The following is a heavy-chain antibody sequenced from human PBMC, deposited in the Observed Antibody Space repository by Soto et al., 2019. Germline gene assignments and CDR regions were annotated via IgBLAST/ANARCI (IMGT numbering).Heavy chain of an antibody. D-gene: IGHD4-17*01. CDR2: IYPGDSDT. J-gene: IGHJ6*02. Sequence: PGESLKISCKGSGYSFTSYWIGWVRQMPGKGLEWMGIIYPGDSDTRYSPSFQGQVTISADKSISTAYLQWSSLKASDTAMYYCARQLDYGDLARGGYYGMDVWGQGTTVTVSS. V-gene: IGHV5-51*01. CDR3: ARQLDYGDLARGGYYGMDV. CDR1: GYSFTSYW.